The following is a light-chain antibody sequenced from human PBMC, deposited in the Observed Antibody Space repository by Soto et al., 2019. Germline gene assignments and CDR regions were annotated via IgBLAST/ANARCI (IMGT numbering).Light chain of an antibody. CDR3: AAWDDSLNGLHV. CDR1: SSNIGSNT. V-gene: IGLV1-44*01. Sequence: QSVLTQPPSASGTPGQRVTISCSGGSSNIGSNTVNWYQQLPGTAPRLLIYSNNQRPSGVPDRFSGSESGTSASLAIIGLQSEDEADYYCAAWDDSLNGLHVFGTGTKVTVL. CDR2: SNN. J-gene: IGLJ1*01.